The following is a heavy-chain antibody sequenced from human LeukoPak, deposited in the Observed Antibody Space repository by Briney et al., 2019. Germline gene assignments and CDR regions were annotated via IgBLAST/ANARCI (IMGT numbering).Heavy chain of an antibody. CDR3: AKGTFYFASGSDPGAFDI. D-gene: IGHD3-10*01. Sequence: GGSLRLSCAASGFTFSSYGMSWVRQAPGNGLKSFSTISGSGDNTFYADSVRCRFTISRDNSQITVYLQVNSLRAEDTAVYYCAKGTFYFASGSDPGAFDIWGQGTLVTVAS. J-gene: IGHJ3*02. V-gene: IGHV3-23*01. CDR1: GFTFSSYG. CDR2: ISGSGDNT.